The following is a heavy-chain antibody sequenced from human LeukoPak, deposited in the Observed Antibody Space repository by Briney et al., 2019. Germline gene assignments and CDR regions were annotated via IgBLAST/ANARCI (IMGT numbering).Heavy chain of an antibody. V-gene: IGHV3-23*01. J-gene: IGHJ4*02. CDR2: ISGSGGST. D-gene: IGHD6-13*01. CDR1: GFTFSSCA. CDR3: AKDMAAWQQLGFDY. Sequence: GGSLRLSCAASGFTFSSCAMSWVRQAPGKGLEWVSAISGSGGSTYYADSVKGRFTISRDNSKNTLYLQMNSLRAEDTAVYYCAKDMAAWQQLGFDYWGQGTLVTVSS.